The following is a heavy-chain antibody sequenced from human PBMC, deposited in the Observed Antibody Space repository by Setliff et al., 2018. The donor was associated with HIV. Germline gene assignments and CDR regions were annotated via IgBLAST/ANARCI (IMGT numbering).Heavy chain of an antibody. Sequence: ASVKVSCKASGYSFTSYYIHWVRKAPGQGLEWMGIINPSGGSTSYAQKFQGKVTMTRDTSTSTVYMELSSLRSEDTAVYYCATGAETYSSSCEAYYMDVWCKGTTVSVS. J-gene: IGHJ6*03. V-gene: IGHV1-46*01. CDR1: GYSFTSYY. D-gene: IGHD6-13*01. CDR3: ATGAETYSSSCEAYYMDV. CDR2: INPSGGST.